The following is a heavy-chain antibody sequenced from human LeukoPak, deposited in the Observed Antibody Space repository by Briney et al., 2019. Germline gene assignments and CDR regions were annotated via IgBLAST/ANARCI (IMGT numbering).Heavy chain of an antibody. Sequence: PGGSLRLSCAASGFTFSSYGMHWVRQAPGKGLEWVAVISYDGSNKDYADSVKGRFTISRDNSKNTLYLQMNSLRAEDTAMYYCAKCNLDNCREGFHIWGQGTMVTVSS. CDR2: ISYDGSNK. D-gene: IGHD1-1*01. CDR1: GFTFSSYG. J-gene: IGHJ3*02. CDR3: AKCNLDNCREGFHI. V-gene: IGHV3-30*18.